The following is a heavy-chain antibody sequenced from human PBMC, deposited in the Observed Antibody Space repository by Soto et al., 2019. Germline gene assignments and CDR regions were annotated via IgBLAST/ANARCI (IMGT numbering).Heavy chain of an antibody. V-gene: IGHV1-18*01. CDR2: ISAYNGNT. CDR3: ARAVKQDCTNGVCYWFDP. D-gene: IGHD2-8*01. CDR1: GYTFTSYG. J-gene: IGHJ5*02. Sequence: ASVKVSCKASGYTFTSYGISWVRQAPGQGLEWMGWISAYNGNTNYAQKLQGGVTMTADTSTSTAYMELRSLRSDDTAVYYCARAVKQDCTNGVCYWFDPWGQGTLVTVSS.